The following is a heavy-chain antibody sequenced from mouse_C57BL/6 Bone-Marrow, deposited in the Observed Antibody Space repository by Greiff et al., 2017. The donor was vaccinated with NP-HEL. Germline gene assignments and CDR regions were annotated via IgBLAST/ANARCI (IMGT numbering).Heavy chain of an antibody. V-gene: IGHV1-81*01. J-gene: IGHJ2*01. CDR3: AVFWLLFLCN. CDR2: IYPRSGNT. CDR1: GYTFTSYG. D-gene: IGHD2-2*01. Sequence: VQRVESGAELARPGASVKLSCKASGYTFTSYGISWVKQRTGQGLEWIGEIYPRSGNTYYNEKFKGKATLTADKSSSTAYMELRSLTSEASAVYFIAVFWLLFLCNCGLSAPLSVSS.